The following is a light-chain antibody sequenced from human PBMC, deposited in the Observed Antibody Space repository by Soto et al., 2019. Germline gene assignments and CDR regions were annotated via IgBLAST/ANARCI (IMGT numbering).Light chain of an antibody. J-gene: IGLJ1*01. CDR2: RNN. CDR3: AAWDDSLSGYV. Sequence: QLVLTQPPSASGTPGQRVTISCSGSSSNIGSNYVYWYQQLPGTAPKLLIYRNNKRPSGVPDRFSGSKSGTSASLAISGLRSEDEADYYCAAWDDSLSGYVFGTGTKLTVL. CDR1: SSNIGSNY. V-gene: IGLV1-47*01.